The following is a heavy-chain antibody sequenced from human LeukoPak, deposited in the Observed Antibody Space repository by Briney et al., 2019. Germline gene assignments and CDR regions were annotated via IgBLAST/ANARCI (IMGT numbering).Heavy chain of an antibody. V-gene: IGHV3-30*02. CDR3: AKEEIAVAGNRPRFDY. CDR1: GFTFSSYG. CDR2: IRYDGSNK. D-gene: IGHD6-19*01. Sequence: GGFLRLSCAASGFTFSSYGMHWVRQAPGKGLEWVAFIRYDGSNKYYADSVKGRFTISRDNSKNTLYLQMNSLRAEDTAVYYCAKEEIAVAGNRPRFDYWGQGTPVTVSS. J-gene: IGHJ4*02.